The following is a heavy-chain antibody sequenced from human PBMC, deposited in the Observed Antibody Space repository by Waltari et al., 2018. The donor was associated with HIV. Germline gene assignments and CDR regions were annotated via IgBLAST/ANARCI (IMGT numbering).Heavy chain of an antibody. V-gene: IGHV1-69*06. Sequence: QVQLVQSGAEVKKPGSSVKVSCKASRDTFSKFPINWLRQAPGQGLEWMGGVIPIFDTSNYAQQFQGRVRITADKSTTTAYMELSDLKSNDTAVYYCATGFYFGSPIGVYFDSWGQGTLVTVSS. CDR2: VIPIFDTS. D-gene: IGHD3-9*01. CDR3: ATGFYFGSPIGVYFDS. CDR1: RDTFSKFP. J-gene: IGHJ4*02.